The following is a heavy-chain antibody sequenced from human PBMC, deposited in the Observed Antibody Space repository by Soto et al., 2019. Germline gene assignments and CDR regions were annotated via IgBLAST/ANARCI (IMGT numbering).Heavy chain of an antibody. CDR3: AKYIAVAPGWLDP. Sequence: PGGSLRLSCAASGFTFSDYGMHWVRQAPGKGLEWVAGIWYDGRNKHYADSVKGRFTISRDNSKNSVYLQMNSLRAEDTAVYYCAKYIAVAPGWLDPWGQGTVVTVSS. CDR2: IWYDGRNK. J-gene: IGHJ5*02. V-gene: IGHV3-33*06. D-gene: IGHD6-19*01. CDR1: GFTFSDYG.